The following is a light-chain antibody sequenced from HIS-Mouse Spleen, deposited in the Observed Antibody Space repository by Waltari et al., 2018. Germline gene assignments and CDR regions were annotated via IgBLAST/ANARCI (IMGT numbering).Light chain of an antibody. J-gene: IGKJ5*01. Sequence: EIVLTQSPGTLSLSPGERATLSCRASQSVSSSYLAWYKQKPGQARRLLIDGASSRATGIPDRFSGSGSETDFTLTISRLEPEDFAVYYCQQYGSSPITFGQGTRLEIK. CDR1: QSVSSSY. CDR2: GAS. CDR3: QQYGSSPIT. V-gene: IGKV3-20*01.